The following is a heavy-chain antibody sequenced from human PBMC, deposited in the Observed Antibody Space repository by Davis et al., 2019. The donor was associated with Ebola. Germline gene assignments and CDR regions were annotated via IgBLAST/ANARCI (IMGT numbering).Heavy chain of an antibody. CDR3: ARDPPYDQGYDY. J-gene: IGHJ4*02. Sequence: SQTLSLTCAISGDSVPRNTAAWNWIRQSPSRGLEWLGRTYYRSTWYVDYAVSVKGRMTITSDTSKNQFSLQLTSVTPEDTAAYYCARDPPYDQGYDYWGQGILVTVSS. D-gene: IGHD3-22*01. CDR2: TYYRSTWYV. V-gene: IGHV6-1*01. CDR1: GDSVPRNTAA.